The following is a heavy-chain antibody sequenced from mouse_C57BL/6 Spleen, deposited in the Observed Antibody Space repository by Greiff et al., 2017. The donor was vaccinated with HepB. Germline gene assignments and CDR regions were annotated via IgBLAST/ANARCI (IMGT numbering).Heavy chain of an antibody. CDR3: AREGYGSTLDY. V-gene: IGHV5-4*01. CDR1: GFTFSSYA. J-gene: IGHJ2*01. Sequence: EVKLVESGGGLVKPGGSLKLSCAASGFTFSSYAMSWVRQTPEKRLEWVATISDGGSYTYYPDNVKGRFTISRDNAKNNLYLQMSHLKSEDTAMFYCAREGYGSTLDYWGQGTTLTVSS. CDR2: ISDGGSYT. D-gene: IGHD1-1*01.